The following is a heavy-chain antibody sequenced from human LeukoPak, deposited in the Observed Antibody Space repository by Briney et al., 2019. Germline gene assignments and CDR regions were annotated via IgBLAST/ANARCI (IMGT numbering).Heavy chain of an antibody. CDR3: ESLRSGSYYIDYYYGMDV. V-gene: IGHV4-39*01. CDR1: GGSISSSSYY. D-gene: IGHD3-10*02. CDR2: IYYSGST. J-gene: IGHJ6*02. Sequence: SETLSLTCTVSGGSISSSSYYCGWIRQPPGKGLEWIGSIYYSGSTYYNPSLRSRVTISVDTSKNRFSQKLSSVTAADTAVYHCESLRSGSYYIDYYYGMDVWGQGTTVTVSS.